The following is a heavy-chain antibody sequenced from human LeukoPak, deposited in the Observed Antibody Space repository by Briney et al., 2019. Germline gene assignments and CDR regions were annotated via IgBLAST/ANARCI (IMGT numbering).Heavy chain of an antibody. Sequence: ASVKVSCKASGYTFTGYYMHWVRQAPGQGLEWMGWINPNSGGTNYAQKFQGRVTMTTDTSTSTAYMELRSLRSDDTAVYYCARDSAYYYDSSGYYYPWFDPWGQGTLVTVSS. J-gene: IGHJ5*02. CDR2: INPNSGGT. CDR1: GYTFTGYY. CDR3: ARDSAYYYDSSGYYYPWFDP. D-gene: IGHD3-22*01. V-gene: IGHV1-2*02.